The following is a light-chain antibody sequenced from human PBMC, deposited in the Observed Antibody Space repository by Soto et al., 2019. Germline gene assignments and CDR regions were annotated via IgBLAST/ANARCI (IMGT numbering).Light chain of an antibody. J-gene: IGKJ1*01. CDR3: QQRSNWPWT. Sequence: EIVLTQSPATLSLSPGERATLSCRASQSVSSYLAWYQQKPGQAPRIIIYDESNRATGIPDRFSGSGSGTDLNLTISRLEPEDFAVYYCQQRSNWPWTCGQGTKVDIK. CDR2: DES. CDR1: QSVSSY. V-gene: IGKV3-11*01.